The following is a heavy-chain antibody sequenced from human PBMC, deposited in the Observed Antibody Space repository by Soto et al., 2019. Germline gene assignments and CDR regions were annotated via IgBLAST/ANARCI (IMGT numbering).Heavy chain of an antibody. CDR2: IIPIFGTA. J-gene: IGHJ5*02. D-gene: IGHD6-13*01. Sequence: GASVKVSCKASGGTFSSYAISWVRQAPGQGLEWMGGIIPIFGTANYAQKFQGRVTITADESTSTAYMELSSLRSEDTAVYYCATEMYSSNWFDPWGQGTLVTVYS. V-gene: IGHV1-69*13. CDR3: ATEMYSSNWFDP. CDR1: GGTFSSYA.